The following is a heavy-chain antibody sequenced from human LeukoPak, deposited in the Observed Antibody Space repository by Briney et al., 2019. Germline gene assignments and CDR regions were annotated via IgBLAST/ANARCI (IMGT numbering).Heavy chain of an antibody. CDR3: AKPPLWFGESPGYFDY. CDR1: GFTFSSYA. D-gene: IGHD3-10*01. Sequence: GGSLRLSCAASGFTFSSYAMSWVRQAPGKGLEWVSAISGSGGSTYYADSVKGRFTISRDNSKNTLYLQMNSLRAEDTAVYYCAKPPLWFGESPGYFDYWGQGTLVTVSS. CDR2: ISGSGGST. V-gene: IGHV3-23*01. J-gene: IGHJ4*02.